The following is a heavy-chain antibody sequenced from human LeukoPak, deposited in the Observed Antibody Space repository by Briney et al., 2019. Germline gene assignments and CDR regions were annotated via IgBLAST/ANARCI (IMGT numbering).Heavy chain of an antibody. CDR3: ARASGSYYYYYGMDV. D-gene: IGHD1-26*01. CDR2: ISSSSSYI. CDR1: GFTFSSYS. J-gene: IGHJ6*02. Sequence: GGSLRLSCAASGFTFSSYSMSWVRQAPGKGLEWVSSISSSSSYIYYADSVKGRFTISRDNAKNSLYLQMNSLRAEDTAVYYCARASGSYYYYYGMDVWGQGTTVTVSS. V-gene: IGHV3-21*01.